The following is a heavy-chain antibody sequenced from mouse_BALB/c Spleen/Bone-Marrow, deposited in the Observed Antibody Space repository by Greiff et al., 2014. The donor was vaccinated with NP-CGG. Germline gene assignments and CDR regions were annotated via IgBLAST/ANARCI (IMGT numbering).Heavy chain of an antibody. D-gene: IGHD3-1*01. CDR1: GYTFTSYW. CDR2: IHPSNGRT. CDR3: ARDTARAMMDY. J-gene: IGHJ4*01. Sequence: VQLQQSGTELVKPGASVKLSCKASGYTFTSYWIHWVKQGPGQGLEWIGEIHPSNGRTNYSEKFKTKATLTVDKSSSTAHMQLSSLTSEDSAVYYCARDTARAMMDYWGQGTSVTVSS. V-gene: IGHV1S81*02.